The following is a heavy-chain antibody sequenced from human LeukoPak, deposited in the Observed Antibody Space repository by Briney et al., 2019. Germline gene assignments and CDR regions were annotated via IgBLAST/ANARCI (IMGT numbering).Heavy chain of an antibody. V-gene: IGHV3-11*04. D-gene: IGHD6-13*01. CDR2: ISSSGSTI. CDR3: AKDTSWYLNYYYMDV. J-gene: IGHJ6*03. CDR1: GFTFSDYY. Sequence: GGSLRLSCAASGFTFSDYYMSWIRQAPGKGLEWVSYISSSGSTIYYADSVKGRFTISRDNSKNTLYLQMNSLRAEDTSVYYCAKDTSWYLNYYYMDVWGKGTTVTISS.